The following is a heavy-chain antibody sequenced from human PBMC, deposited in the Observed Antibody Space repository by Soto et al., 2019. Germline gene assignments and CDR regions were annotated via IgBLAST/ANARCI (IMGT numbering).Heavy chain of an antibody. CDR2: ISGFNDDT. Sequence: QIELVQSGAEMKNPGASVKVSCKASGYTFTSYGISWVRQAPGQGLEWMGWISGFNDDTNLAQRCQGRITVTKDTSPSTAYMELRSLKSDDTAVYYCARSGSYSPARNWFGPWGQGTLVTVSS. V-gene: IGHV1-18*01. CDR3: ARSGSYSPARNWFGP. CDR1: GYTFTSYG. J-gene: IGHJ5*02. D-gene: IGHD3-10*01.